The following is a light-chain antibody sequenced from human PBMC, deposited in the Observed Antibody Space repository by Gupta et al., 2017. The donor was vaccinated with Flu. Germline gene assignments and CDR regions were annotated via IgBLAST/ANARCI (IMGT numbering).Light chain of an antibody. CDR2: GAS. Sequence: EIVLTQSPGTLSLSPGERATLSCRASQSVSSSYLAWYQQKPGQAPRLLIYGASSRANGIPDRFSGSGSGTDFTLTISRLEPEDFAVYYCQHYGSSAWTFGQGTKVEIK. CDR1: QSVSSSY. CDR3: QHYGSSAWT. J-gene: IGKJ1*01. V-gene: IGKV3-20*01.